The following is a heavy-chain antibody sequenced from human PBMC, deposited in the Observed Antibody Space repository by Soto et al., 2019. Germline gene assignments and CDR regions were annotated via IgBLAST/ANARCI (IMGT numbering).Heavy chain of an antibody. V-gene: IGHV4-34*01. D-gene: IGHD3-16*02. CDR3: AREKAFWGSYRTNLDY. CDR2: INHSGST. Sequence: QVQLQQWGAGLLKPSETLSLTCAVYGGSFSGYYWSWIRQPPGKGLEWIGEINHSGSTNYNPSLKSRFTISVDTSKNQFSLKLSSVTAADTAVYYCAREKAFWGSYRTNLDYWGQGTLVTVSS. CDR1: GGSFSGYY. J-gene: IGHJ4*02.